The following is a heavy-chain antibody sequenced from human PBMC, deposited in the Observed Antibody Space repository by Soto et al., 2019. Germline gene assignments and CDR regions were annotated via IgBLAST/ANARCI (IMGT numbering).Heavy chain of an antibody. CDR1: GYAFTSYG. J-gene: IGHJ6*02. CDR3: ARVKGMVDYSNGWHYYYYGMDV. Sequence: VKVSSKECGYAFTSYGSRWVRQAPGQGLEWMGCISAYNGNTNYAQKLQGRVTMTTDTPTSTAYMELRRLISDDTAVYYCARVKGMVDYSNGWHYYYYGMDVWGQGTTDTVSS. D-gene: IGHD4-4*01. CDR2: ISAYNGNT. V-gene: IGHV1-18*01.